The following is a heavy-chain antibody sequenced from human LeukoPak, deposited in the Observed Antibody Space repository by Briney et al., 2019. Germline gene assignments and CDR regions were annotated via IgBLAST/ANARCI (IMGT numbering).Heavy chain of an antibody. CDR1: GFALRSYV. D-gene: IGHD6-13*01. CDR2: ISASGSDV. J-gene: IGHJ4*02. V-gene: IGHV3-21*01. Sequence: PGGSLRLSCAASGFALRSYVVNWVRQAPGKGLEWVSSISASGSDVKYADSVTGRFTVSRDNAKSSLYLEMNSLRAEDTAVYYCARRTAAGPFDYWGQGTLVTVSS. CDR3: ARRTAAGPFDY.